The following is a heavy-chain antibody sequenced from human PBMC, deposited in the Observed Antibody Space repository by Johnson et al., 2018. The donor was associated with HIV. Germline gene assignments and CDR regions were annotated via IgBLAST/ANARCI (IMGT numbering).Heavy chain of an antibody. CDR1: GFTFSSYA. J-gene: IGHJ3*01. CDR3: AAYSIERGL. CDR2: ISYDGSNK. V-gene: IGHV3-30*04. Sequence: QVQLVESGGGVVQPGRSLRLSCAASGFTFSSYAMHWVRQAPGKGLEWVAVISYDGSNKYYADSVKGRFTISRANSKNTLYLQMDRLRAEDTAVTLTAAYSIERGLWGQGTRVTVSS. D-gene: IGHD2-21*02.